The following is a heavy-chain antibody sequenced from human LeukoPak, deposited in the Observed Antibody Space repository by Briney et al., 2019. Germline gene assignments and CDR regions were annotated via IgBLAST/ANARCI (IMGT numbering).Heavy chain of an antibody. J-gene: IGHJ4*02. CDR1: GFTFSSYS. CDR3: ARDVNSGSYGY. D-gene: IGHD3-10*01. CDR2: ISSSGSYI. Sequence: SGGSLRLSCAASGFTFSSYSMNWVRQAPGKGLEWVSSISSSGSYIYYADSVKGRFTISRDNAKNSLYLQMNSLRAEDTAVYYCARDVNSGSYGYWGQGTLVTVSS. V-gene: IGHV3-21*01.